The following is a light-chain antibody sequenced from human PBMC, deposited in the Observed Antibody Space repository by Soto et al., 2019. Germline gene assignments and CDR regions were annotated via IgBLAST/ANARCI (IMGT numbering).Light chain of an antibody. CDR1: SSDVGGYNY. CDR2: DVT. CDR3: CSYAGTYSWV. J-gene: IGLJ3*02. Sequence: QSVLTQPRSVSGSPGQSVTISCTGTSSDVGGYNYVSWYKQYPGKVPELIIYDVTKRPSGVPDRFSGSKSGNTASLTISGLQVEDEADYYCCSYAGTYSWVFGGGTKLTVL. V-gene: IGLV2-11*01.